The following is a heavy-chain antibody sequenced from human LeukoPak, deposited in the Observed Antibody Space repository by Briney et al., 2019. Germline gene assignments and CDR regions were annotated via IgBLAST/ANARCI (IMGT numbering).Heavy chain of an antibody. J-gene: IGHJ3*02. CDR1: GFTFSSYW. V-gene: IGHV3-7*01. CDR3: AREAYNWNIDVFDI. D-gene: IGHD1/OR15-1a*01. Sequence: GGSLRLSCAASGFTFSSYWMSWVRQAPGKGLAWVANIKQDGSEKYYVDSVKGRFTISRDNAKNSLYLQMNSLRAEDTAVYYCAREAYNWNIDVFDIWGQGTMVTVSS. CDR2: IKQDGSEK.